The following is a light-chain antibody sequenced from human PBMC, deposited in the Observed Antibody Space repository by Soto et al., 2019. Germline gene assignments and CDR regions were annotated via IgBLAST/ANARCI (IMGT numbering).Light chain of an antibody. CDR1: QSVSSSY. CDR3: QQYDDSLLT. Sequence: EIVLTQSPGTLCLSPGERATLSCRASQSVSSSYLAWYQQKPGQAPRLLIYGASTRATGIPARFSGSGSGTEFTLTISSLQSEDFAVYYCQQYDDSLLTFGGGTKVDIK. CDR2: GAS. V-gene: IGKV3-20*01. J-gene: IGKJ4*01.